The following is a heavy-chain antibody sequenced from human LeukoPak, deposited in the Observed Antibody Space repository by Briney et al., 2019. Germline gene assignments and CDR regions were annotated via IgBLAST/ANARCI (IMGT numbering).Heavy chain of an antibody. D-gene: IGHD4-11*01. CDR3: AGVGYSNYVAY. CDR1: GFTFSSYS. J-gene: IGHJ4*02. Sequence: GGSLRLSCAASGFTFSSYSMNWVRQAPGKGLEWVSSISSSSSYIYYADSVKGRFTISRDNAKSSLYLQMNSLRAEDTAVYYCAGVGYSNYVAYWGQGTLVTVSS. CDR2: ISSSSSYI. V-gene: IGHV3-21*01.